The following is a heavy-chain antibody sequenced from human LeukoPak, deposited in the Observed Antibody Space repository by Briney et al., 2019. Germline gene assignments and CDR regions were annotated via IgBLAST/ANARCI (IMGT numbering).Heavy chain of an antibody. D-gene: IGHD6-13*01. V-gene: IGHV4-59*01. CDR2: IYYSGST. Sequence: PSETLSLTCTVSGGSISSYYWSWIRQPPGKGLEWVGYIYYSGSTNYNPSLKSRVTISVGTSKNQFSLKLSSVTAADTAVYYCARTGVSEAGSNRFDPWGQGTLVTVSS. CDR3: ARTGVSEAGSNRFDP. CDR1: GGSISSYY. J-gene: IGHJ5*02.